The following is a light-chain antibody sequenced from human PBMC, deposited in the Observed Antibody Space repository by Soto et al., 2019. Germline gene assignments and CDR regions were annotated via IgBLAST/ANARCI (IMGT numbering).Light chain of an antibody. Sequence: EIVMTQSPVTLSLSPGDTATLSCRASHDVTRRLAWYQVKHGQAPRLLIYDASTRATGLPARFSGTGSGTEFTLTISSLQSADFAVYYCQHYTNWPLTFGGGTKVEI. V-gene: IGKV3-15*01. CDR1: HDVTRR. J-gene: IGKJ4*01. CDR2: DAS. CDR3: QHYTNWPLT.